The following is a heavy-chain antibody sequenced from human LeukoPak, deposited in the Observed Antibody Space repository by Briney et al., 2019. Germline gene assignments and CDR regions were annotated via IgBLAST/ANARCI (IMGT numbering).Heavy chain of an antibody. J-gene: IGHJ4*02. CDR1: GFTFSSYA. Sequence: QSGGSLRLSCAASGFTFSSYAMSWVRQAPGKGLEWVANIKQDGSEKYYVDSVKGRFTISRDNAKNSLYLQMNSLRAEDTAVYYCARGWARYDYWGQGTLVTVSS. V-gene: IGHV3-7*04. D-gene: IGHD3-16*02. CDR3: ARGWARYDY. CDR2: IKQDGSEK.